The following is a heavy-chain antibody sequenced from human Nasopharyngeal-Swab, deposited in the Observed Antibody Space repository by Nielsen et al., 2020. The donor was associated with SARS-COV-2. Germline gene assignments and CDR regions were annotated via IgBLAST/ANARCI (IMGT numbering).Heavy chain of an antibody. V-gene: IGHV5-51*01. D-gene: IGHD3-22*01. CDR2: IHPGDSET. CDR3: ARPYYYGALDPFDI. Sequence: GESLKISCKTSGYNFANYWIGWVRQMPGKGLEWMGVIHPGDSETRYSPSFQGQVTISVDSSISTASLQWSSLKASDTAMYFCARPYYYGALDPFDIWGQGTMVTVSS. J-gene: IGHJ3*02. CDR1: GYNFANYW.